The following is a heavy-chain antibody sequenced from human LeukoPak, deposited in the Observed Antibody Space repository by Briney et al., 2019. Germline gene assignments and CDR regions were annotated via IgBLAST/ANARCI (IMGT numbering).Heavy chain of an antibody. Sequence: GASVKVSCKASGYTFTSYGISWVRQAPGQGLEWMGWISAYNGNTNYAQKLQGRVTMTTDTSTSTAYMELRSLRCDDTAVYYCARDLSSGWPTAVQHWGQGTLVTVSS. CDR2: ISAYNGNT. CDR3: ARDLSSGWPTAVQH. V-gene: IGHV1-18*01. CDR1: GYTFTSYG. J-gene: IGHJ1*01. D-gene: IGHD6-19*01.